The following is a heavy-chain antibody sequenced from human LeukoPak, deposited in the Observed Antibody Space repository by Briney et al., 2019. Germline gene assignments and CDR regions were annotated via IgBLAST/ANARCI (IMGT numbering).Heavy chain of an antibody. J-gene: IGHJ4*02. D-gene: IGHD3-22*01. CDR1: GFTFSNYY. CDR2: ISSSGSTI. CDR3: ARAASYYCDSSGYYGY. Sequence: GGSLRLSCAASGFTFSNYYMSWIRQAPGQGKEWVSYISSSGSTIYYADSVKGRFTISRDNAKNSLYLQMNSLRAEDTAVYYCARAASYYCDSSGYYGYWGQGTLVTVSS. V-gene: IGHV3-11*04.